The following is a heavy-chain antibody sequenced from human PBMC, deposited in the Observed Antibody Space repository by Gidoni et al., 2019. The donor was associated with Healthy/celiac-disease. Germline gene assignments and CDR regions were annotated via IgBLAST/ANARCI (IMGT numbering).Heavy chain of an antibody. CDR2: IYYSGST. D-gene: IGHD3-3*01. CDR1: GGSISSSSYY. Sequence: QLQLQESGPGLVKPSETLSLTCTVPGGSISSSSYYWGWIRQPPGKGLEWIGSIYYSGSTYYNPSLKSRVTISVDTSKNQFSLKLSSVTAADTAVYYCARLNYDFWSGYTYYYGMDVWGQGTTVTVSS. CDR3: ARLNYDFWSGYTYYYGMDV. V-gene: IGHV4-39*01. J-gene: IGHJ6*02.